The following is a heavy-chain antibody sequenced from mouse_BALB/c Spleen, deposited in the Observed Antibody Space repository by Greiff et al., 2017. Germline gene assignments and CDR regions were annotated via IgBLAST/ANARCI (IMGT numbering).Heavy chain of an antibody. V-gene: IGHV1-63*02. CDR2: IYPGGGYT. J-gene: IGHJ1*01. Sequence: QVHVKQSGAELVRPGTSVKISCKASGYTFTNYWLGWVKQRPGHGLEWIGDIYPGGGYTNYNEKFKGKATLTADTSSSTAYMQLSSLTSEDSAVYFCARSDYYGSSSHWYFDVWGAGTTVTVSS. D-gene: IGHD1-1*01. CDR1: GYTFTNYW. CDR3: ARSDYYGSSSHWYFDV.